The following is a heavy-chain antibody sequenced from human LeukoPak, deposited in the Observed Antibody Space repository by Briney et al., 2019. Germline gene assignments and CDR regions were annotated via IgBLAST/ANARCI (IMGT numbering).Heavy chain of an antibody. D-gene: IGHD2-2*01. Sequence: SETLSLTCAVYGGSFSGYYWSWLRQPPGKGLEGIGEINHSGSTNYNPSLKSRVTISVDTSKNQFSLKLSSVTAADTAVYYCARSVVPAALNWFDRWGQGTLVTVSS. V-gene: IGHV4-34*01. J-gene: IGHJ5*02. CDR1: GGSFSGYY. CDR3: ARSVVPAALNWFDR. CDR2: INHSGST.